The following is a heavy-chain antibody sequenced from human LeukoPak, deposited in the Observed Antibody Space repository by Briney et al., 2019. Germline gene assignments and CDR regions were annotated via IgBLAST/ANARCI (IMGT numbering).Heavy chain of an antibody. V-gene: IGHV1-46*01. CDR3: ARAQRRDRFDY. CDR1: GYTFTSYY. CDR2: INPSGGST. J-gene: IGHJ4*02. Sequence: ASVKVSCKASGYTFTSYYMHWVRQAPGQGLEWMGIINPSGGSTSYAQKFQGRVTMTGDMSTSTVYMELSSLRSEDTAVYYCARAQRRDRFDYWGQGTLVTVSS. D-gene: IGHD5-24*01.